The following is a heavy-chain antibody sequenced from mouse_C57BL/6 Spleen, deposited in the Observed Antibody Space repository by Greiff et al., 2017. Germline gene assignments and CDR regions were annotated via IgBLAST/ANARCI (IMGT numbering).Heavy chain of an antibody. CDR2: IYPGDGDT. CDR1: GYAFSSSW. D-gene: IGHD1-1*01. J-gene: IGHJ2*01. Sequence: QVQLKESGPELVKPGASVKISCKASGYAFSSSWMNWVKQRPGKGLEWIGRIYPGDGDTNYNGKFKGKATLTADKSSSTAYMQLSSLTSEDSAVYFCAREGLLRSRFDYWGQGTTLTVSS. V-gene: IGHV1-82*01. CDR3: AREGLLRSRFDY.